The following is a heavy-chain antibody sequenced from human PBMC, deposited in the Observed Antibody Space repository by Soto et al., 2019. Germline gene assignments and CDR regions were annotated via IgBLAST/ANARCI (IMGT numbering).Heavy chain of an antibody. J-gene: IGHJ6*02. D-gene: IGHD1-7*01. CDR3: ARDFGGTTITYYYGMDV. CDR1: GGTFSSYA. V-gene: IGHV1-69*13. CDR2: IIPIFGTA. Sequence: VASVKVSCKASGGTFSSYAISWVRQAPGQGLEWMGGIIPIFGTANYAQKFQGRVTITADESTSTAYMELSSLRSEDTAVYYCARDFGGTTITYYYGMDVWGQGTTVTVSS.